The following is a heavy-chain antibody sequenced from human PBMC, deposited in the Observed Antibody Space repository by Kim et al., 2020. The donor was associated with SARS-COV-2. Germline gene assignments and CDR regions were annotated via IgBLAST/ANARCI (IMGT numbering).Heavy chain of an antibody. CDR3: ARYKSGFGLDV. D-gene: IGHD5-12*01. V-gene: IGHV3-48*04. CDR1: GFTFSSWT. CDR2: ISSSGTTI. J-gene: IGHJ4*02. Sequence: GGSLRLSCEVSGFTFSSWTMNWVRQAQGKGLEWVSYISSSGTTIYYTDSLKGRITVSRDNAKNFLYLQMDSLRADDTAVYYCARYKSGFGLDVWGQGALVTVSS.